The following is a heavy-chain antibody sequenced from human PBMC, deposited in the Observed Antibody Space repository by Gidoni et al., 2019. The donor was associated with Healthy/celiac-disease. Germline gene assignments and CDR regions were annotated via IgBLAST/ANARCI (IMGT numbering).Heavy chain of an antibody. CDR1: GFTVSSNY. CDR2: IYSGGST. Sequence: EVQLVETGGGLIQPGGSLRLSCAASGFTVSSNYMSGVRQAPGKGLEWVSVIYSGGSTYYADSVKGRFTISRDNSKNTLYLQMNSLRAEDTAVYYCAREPPDYSYGRIGSFDYWGQGTLVTVSS. D-gene: IGHD5-18*01. V-gene: IGHV3-53*02. CDR3: AREPPDYSYGRIGSFDY. J-gene: IGHJ4*02.